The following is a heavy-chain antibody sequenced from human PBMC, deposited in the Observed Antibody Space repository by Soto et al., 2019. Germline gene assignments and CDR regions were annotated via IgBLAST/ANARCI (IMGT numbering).Heavy chain of an antibody. CDR1: GFSFSTSRVG. D-gene: IGHD3-10*01. J-gene: IGHJ4*02. V-gene: IGHV2-5*02. CDR2: VYWDDDK. Sequence: QITLKESGPTLVKPTQTLTLTCSFSGFSFSTSRVGVGWIRQSPGKALEWLALVYWDDDKLYSPSLESRLTITKDTAKNQVGLAVTYMGPVDTATYFCVQSPYDSGRRHCDYWGKGTLVNVSS. CDR3: VQSPYDSGRRHCDY.